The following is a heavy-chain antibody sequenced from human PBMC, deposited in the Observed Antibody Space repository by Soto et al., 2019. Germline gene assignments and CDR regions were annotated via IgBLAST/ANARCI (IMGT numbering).Heavy chain of an antibody. CDR1: GYAFTNYG. V-gene: IGHV1-18*03. Sequence: QVQLVQSGAEVKQPGASVKVSCKSSGYAFTNYGITWVRQAPGQRLELMGWISAYSGDTNFAQKFRDRVTLTTDTSTSTAYMELRSLRSDDMAVYYCARSDRAYAGSAAYWGQGTLVTVSS. CDR3: ARSDRAYAGSAAY. CDR2: ISAYSGDT. J-gene: IGHJ4*02. D-gene: IGHD2-15*01.